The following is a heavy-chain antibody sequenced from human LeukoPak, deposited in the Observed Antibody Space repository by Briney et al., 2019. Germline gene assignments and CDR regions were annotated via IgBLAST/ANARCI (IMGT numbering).Heavy chain of an antibody. CDR1: GCTFTSDG. Sequence: ASVKVSCKASGCTFTSDGISWVRQAPGQGLEWVGWISAYNGNTNYAQKLQGRVTMTTDTSTSTAYMELRSLRSDDTAVYYCARDPRGSYRENWFDPWGQGTLVTVSS. CDR3: ARDPRGSYRENWFDP. D-gene: IGHD3-16*02. CDR2: ISAYNGNT. J-gene: IGHJ5*02. V-gene: IGHV1-18*04.